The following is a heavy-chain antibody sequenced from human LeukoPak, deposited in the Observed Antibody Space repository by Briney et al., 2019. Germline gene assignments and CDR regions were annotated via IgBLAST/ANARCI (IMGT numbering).Heavy chain of an antibody. D-gene: IGHD3-3*01. CDR2: IIPIFGTA. Sequence: GASVKVSCKASGGTFSSYAISWVRQAPGQGLEWMGGIIPIFGTANYAQKFQGRVTITTDESTSTAYMELSSLRSEDTAAYYCARVELRFLEWLSGAFDIWGQGTMVTVSS. CDR1: GGTFSSYA. CDR3: ARVELRFLEWLSGAFDI. J-gene: IGHJ3*02. V-gene: IGHV1-69*05.